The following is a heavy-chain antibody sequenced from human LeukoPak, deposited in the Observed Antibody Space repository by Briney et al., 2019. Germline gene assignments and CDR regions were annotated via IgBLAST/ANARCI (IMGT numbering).Heavy chain of an antibody. J-gene: IGHJ3*02. CDR3: KAFSYYYDSSGYYVGQGGDAFDI. CDR2: IYTSGST. D-gene: IGHD3-22*01. Sequence: SETLSLTCTVSGGSISSGSYYWSWIRQPAVKGLEWIGRIYTSGSTNYNPSLKSRVTISVDTSKNQFSLKLSSVTAADTAVYYCKAFSYYYDSSGYYVGQGGDAFDIWGQGTMVTVSS. CDR1: GGSISSGSYY. V-gene: IGHV4-61*02.